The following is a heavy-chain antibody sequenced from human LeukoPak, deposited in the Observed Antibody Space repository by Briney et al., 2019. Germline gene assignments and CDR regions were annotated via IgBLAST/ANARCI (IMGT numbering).Heavy chain of an antibody. Sequence: ASVKVSCKASGYTFTSYGISWVRQAPGQGLEWMGWISAYNGNTNYAQKLQGRVTMTTDTSTSTAYMELRSLRSDDTAVYYCARDLSYSGSYGTLIEFDYWGQGTLVTVSS. CDR3: ARDLSYSGSYGTLIEFDY. V-gene: IGHV1-18*01. J-gene: IGHJ4*02. CDR2: ISAYNGNT. D-gene: IGHD1-26*01. CDR1: GYTFTSYG.